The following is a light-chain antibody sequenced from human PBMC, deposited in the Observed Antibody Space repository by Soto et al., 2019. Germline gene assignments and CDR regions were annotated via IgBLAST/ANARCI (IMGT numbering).Light chain of an antibody. CDR2: DVS. CDR3: CSYVGRFVV. J-gene: IGLJ2*01. CDR1: SSDVGGYNY. V-gene: IGLV2-11*01. Sequence: QSALTQPRSVSGSPGQSVTISCTGTSSDVGGYNYVSWYQQHPGKAPKLMIDDVSKRPSGVPDRFSGSKSGNTASLTISVLQAEDAAAYYCCSYVGRFVVFGGGTKLTVL.